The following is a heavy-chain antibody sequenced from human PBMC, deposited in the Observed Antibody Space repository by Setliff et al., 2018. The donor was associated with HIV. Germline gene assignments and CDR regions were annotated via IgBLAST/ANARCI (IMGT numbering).Heavy chain of an antibody. CDR1: DDSFTNYD. V-gene: IGHV4-4*08. J-gene: IGHJ4*02. CDR3: ARLGRAIDDGGSSVRLDF. D-gene: IGHD2-15*01. CDR2: ISSTGTT. Sequence: SETLSLTCVVSDDSFTNYDWTWIRQSPGKALQWIGSISSTGTTNYSPSLRSRVTISIETSNTRFSLWLRSVTASDTATYYCARLGRAIDDGGSSVRLDFWGQGVPVTVSS.